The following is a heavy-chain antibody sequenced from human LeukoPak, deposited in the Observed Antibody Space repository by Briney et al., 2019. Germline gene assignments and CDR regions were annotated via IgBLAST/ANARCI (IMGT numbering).Heavy chain of an antibody. CDR2: INHSGST. J-gene: IGHJ4*02. D-gene: IGHD4-11*01. CDR3: ASSRMTTELTKVAY. Sequence: SETLSLTCAVYGGSFSGYYWSWIRQPPGKGLEWIGEINHSGSTNYNPSLKSRVTISVDTSKNQFSLKLSSVTAADTAVYYCASSRMTTELTKVAYWGQGTLVTVSS. CDR1: GGSFSGYY. V-gene: IGHV4-34*01.